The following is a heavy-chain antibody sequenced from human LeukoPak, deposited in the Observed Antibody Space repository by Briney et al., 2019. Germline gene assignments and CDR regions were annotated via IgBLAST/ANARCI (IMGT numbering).Heavy chain of an antibody. CDR3: ARAFIGATRYDFWSGYYTDGGFFDY. V-gene: IGHV4-4*07. CDR2: IYTSGST. J-gene: IGHJ4*02. D-gene: IGHD3-3*01. CDR1: GGSISSYY. Sequence: KSSETLSLTCTVSGGSISSYYWSWIRQPAGKGLEWIGRIYTSGSTNYNPSLKSRVTISVDTSKNQFSLKLSSVTAADTAVYYCARAFIGATRYDFWSGYYTDGGFFDYWGQGTLVTVSS.